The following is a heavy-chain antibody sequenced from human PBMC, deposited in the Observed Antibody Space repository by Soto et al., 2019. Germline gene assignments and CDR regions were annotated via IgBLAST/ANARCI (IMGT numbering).Heavy chain of an antibody. D-gene: IGHD6-19*01. J-gene: IGHJ6*02. CDR1: GFTFSSYS. Sequence: EVQLVESGGGLVKPGGSLRLSCAASGFTFSSYSMNWVRQAPGKGLEWVSSISSSSSYIYYADSVKGRFTISRDNAKNSLYLQLNSLRAEDTSVYYWARYRQWLPLGYYYYGMDVCGQGPKVTVSS. CDR3: ARYRQWLPLGYYYYGMDV. CDR2: ISSSSSYI. V-gene: IGHV3-21*01.